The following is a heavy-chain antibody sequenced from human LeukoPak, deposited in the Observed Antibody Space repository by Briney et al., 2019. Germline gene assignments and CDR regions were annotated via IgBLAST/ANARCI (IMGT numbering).Heavy chain of an antibody. CDR2: IYYSGST. J-gene: IGHJ6*03. CDR1: GGSISSYY. Sequence: SETLSLTCTVSGGSISSYYWSWIRQPPGKGLEWIGYIYYSGSTNYNPSLKSRVTISVDTSKNQFSLKLSSVTAADTAVYYCARDPSMTPGYRDVGGKGTTVTVPS. CDR3: ARDPSMTPGYRDV. V-gene: IGHV4-59*01.